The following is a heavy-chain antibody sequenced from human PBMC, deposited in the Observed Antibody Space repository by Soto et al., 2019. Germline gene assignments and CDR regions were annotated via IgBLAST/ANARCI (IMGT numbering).Heavy chain of an antibody. CDR3: ARVIAVAKYNWFDP. Sequence: LTCTVSGGSISSYYWSWIRQPPGKGLEWIGYIYYSGSTNYNPSLKSRVTISVDTSKNQFSLKLSSVTAADTAVYYCARVIAVAKYNWFDPWGQGTLVTVS. D-gene: IGHD6-19*01. J-gene: IGHJ5*02. V-gene: IGHV4-59*01. CDR2: IYYSGST. CDR1: GGSISSYY.